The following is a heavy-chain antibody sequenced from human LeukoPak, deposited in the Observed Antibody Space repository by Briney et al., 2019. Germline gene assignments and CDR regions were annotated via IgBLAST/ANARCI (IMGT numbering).Heavy chain of an antibody. CDR3: AKRGVVIRAVIIVGFHKEAYYFDY. Sequence: GGSLRLSCGASGFTLSSYWMTWVRQAPGKGLEWVANIKEDGSKKYYVESVRGRFTISRDNAENSLYLQMNSLRAEDTAVYFCAKRGVVIRAVIIVGFHKEAYYFDYWGQGALVTVSS. J-gene: IGHJ4*02. CDR1: GFTLSSYW. V-gene: IGHV3-7*03. D-gene: IGHD3-10*01. CDR2: IKEDGSKK.